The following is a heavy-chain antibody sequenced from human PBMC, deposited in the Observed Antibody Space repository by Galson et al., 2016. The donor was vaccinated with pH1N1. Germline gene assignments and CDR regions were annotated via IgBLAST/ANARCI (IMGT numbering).Heavy chain of an antibody. CDR2: INPVFGTT. CDR3: ATFSSSSSWRSLDV. V-gene: IGHV1-69*13. J-gene: IGHJ3*01. D-gene: IGHD6-6*01. CDR1: GATFNSYG. Sequence: SVKVSCKASGATFNSYGIHWVRQAPGKGLEWMGDINPVFGTTNYAQRFQDRVTITAHDMEPSGLRSEDTAIYYCATFSSSSSWRSLDVWGQGTTVTVSS.